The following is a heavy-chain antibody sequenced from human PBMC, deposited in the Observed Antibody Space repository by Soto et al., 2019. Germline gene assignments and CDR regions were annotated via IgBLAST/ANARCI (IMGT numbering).Heavy chain of an antibody. D-gene: IGHD5-12*01. V-gene: IGHV1-46*01. J-gene: IGHJ4*02. CDR3: ARDPIAKEMATIGDY. Sequence: ASVKVSCKAPGYTFTSYYMHWVRQAPGQGLEWMGIINPSGGSTSYAQKFQGRVTMTRDTSTSTVYMELSSLRSEDTAVYYCARDPIAKEMATIGDYWGQGTLVTVSS. CDR1: GYTFTSYY. CDR2: INPSGGST.